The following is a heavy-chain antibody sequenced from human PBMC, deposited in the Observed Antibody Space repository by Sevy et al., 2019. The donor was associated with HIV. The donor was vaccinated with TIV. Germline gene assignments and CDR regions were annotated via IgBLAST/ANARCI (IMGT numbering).Heavy chain of an antibody. Sequence: ASVKVSCKASGYTFTSYDINWVRQATGQGLEWMGWMNPNSGNTGYAQKFQGRVTMTRNTSISTAHMELSSLRSEDTAVYYCATFSSGYDYYYGMDVWGQGTTVTVSS. D-gene: IGHD5-12*01. CDR2: MNPNSGNT. CDR3: ATFSSGYDYYYGMDV. V-gene: IGHV1-8*01. CDR1: GYTFTSYD. J-gene: IGHJ6*02.